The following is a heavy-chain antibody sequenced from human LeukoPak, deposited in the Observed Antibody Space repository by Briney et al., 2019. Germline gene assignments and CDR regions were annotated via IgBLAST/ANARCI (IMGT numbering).Heavy chain of an antibody. Sequence: PGRSLRLSCAASGFRFSDYGMHWVRQAPGRGLEWVAVISSDGTKKAYADSVKGRLTISRDNSENTLYLQMSSLRAEDTAVYYCAKRRDYCSGGSCYSLDYWGQGTLVTVSS. CDR1: GFRFSDYG. D-gene: IGHD2-15*01. CDR2: ISSDGTKK. CDR3: AKRRDYCSGGSCYSLDY. J-gene: IGHJ4*02. V-gene: IGHV3-30*18.